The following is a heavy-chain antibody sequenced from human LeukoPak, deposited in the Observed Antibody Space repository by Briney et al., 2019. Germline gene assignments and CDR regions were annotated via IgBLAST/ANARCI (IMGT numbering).Heavy chain of an antibody. Sequence: PGGSLRLSCVGSGFTISSYAMSWVRQAPGKGLEWVSTISDNGGSTSYADSVKGRFTISRDTSRNTLNLQMNSLRAEDTALYYCAKALGQYCSGGSCYFDYWGQGPLVTVSS. CDR1: GFTISSYA. V-gene: IGHV3-23*01. J-gene: IGHJ4*02. D-gene: IGHD2-15*01. CDR3: AKALGQYCSGGSCYFDY. CDR2: ISDNGGST.